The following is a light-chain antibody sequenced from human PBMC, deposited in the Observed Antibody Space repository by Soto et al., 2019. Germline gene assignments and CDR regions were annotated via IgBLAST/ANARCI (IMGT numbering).Light chain of an antibody. V-gene: IGKV3-11*01. CDR1: QSVSSY. CDR3: QQRSHWPIT. J-gene: IGKJ5*01. Sequence: EIVLTQSPATLSLSPGERATLSCGASQSVSSYLAWYQQKPGQAPRLLIYDASNRATGIPARFSGSGSGTDFTLTISSLEPEDFAVYYCQQRSHWPITFGQGTRLEIK. CDR2: DAS.